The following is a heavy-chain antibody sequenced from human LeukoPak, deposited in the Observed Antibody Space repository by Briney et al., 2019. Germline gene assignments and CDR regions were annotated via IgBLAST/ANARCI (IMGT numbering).Heavy chain of an antibody. D-gene: IGHD2/OR15-2a*01. CDR1: GFTFSSFG. CDR2: IKYNGRDK. J-gene: IGHJ4*02. V-gene: IGHV3-30*02. Sequence: GGSLRLSCAASGFTFSSFGMHWVRQAPGKGLEWVSFIKYNGRDKYYADSVKGRFTISRDSSKNTLSLQMNSLRAEDTAVYFCAKDSPTYYADSWGQGTLVTVSS. CDR3: AKDSPTYYADS.